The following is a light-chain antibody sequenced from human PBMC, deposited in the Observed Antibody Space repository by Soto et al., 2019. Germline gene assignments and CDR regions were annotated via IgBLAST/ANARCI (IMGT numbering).Light chain of an antibody. CDR1: QGIRND. CDR3: LQDYSYPWT. CDR2: AAS. V-gene: IGKV1-6*01. J-gene: IGKJ1*01. Sequence: AIQLTQSPSSLSASVGARVTITCRASQGIRNDLGWYQQKPGKAPKLLIYAASSLQSGAPSRFSRSASGTDFTLTISSLQPEDFATYYCLQDYSYPWTFGQGTKVEIK.